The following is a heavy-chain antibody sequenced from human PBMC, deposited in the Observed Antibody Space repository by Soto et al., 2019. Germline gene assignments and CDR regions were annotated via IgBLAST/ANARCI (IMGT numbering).Heavy chain of an antibody. V-gene: IGHV3-23*01. D-gene: IGHD4-17*01. CDR3: AKTPRGGDYGDWYFDL. Sequence: EVQLLESGGGLVQPGGSLRLSCAASGFTFSNYAMRWVRQAPGKGLEWVSAISGSAKYYADSVKGRFTISRDNSKNTLYLQMNSLRAEDTAIYYCAKTPRGGDYGDWYFDLWGRGTLVTVSS. J-gene: IGHJ2*01. CDR2: ISGSAK. CDR1: GFTFSNYA.